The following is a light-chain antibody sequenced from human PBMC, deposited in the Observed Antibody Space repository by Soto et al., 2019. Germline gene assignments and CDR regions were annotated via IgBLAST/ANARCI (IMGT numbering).Light chain of an antibody. J-gene: IGKJ1*01. CDR2: DAS. V-gene: IGKV3-15*01. CDR3: QQYNNWPPWT. CDR1: QSVSNN. Sequence: ILMTQSPATLSVSPGERATLSCRASQSVSNNLAWSQQKPGQAPRLLIYDASTRATGIPARFSGSGSGTAFTLTIGGLQSEDFAVYSCQQYNNWPPWTFGQGTKVEIK.